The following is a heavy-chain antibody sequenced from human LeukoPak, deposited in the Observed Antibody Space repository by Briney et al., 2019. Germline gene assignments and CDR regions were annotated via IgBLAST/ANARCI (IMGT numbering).Heavy chain of an antibody. CDR1: GYTFTKYG. D-gene: IGHD2-2*01. J-gene: IGHJ4*02. Sequence: GASVKVSCKASGYTFTKYGISWVRQAPGQGLEWMGWISGYSGNTEYAQNVQGRVTMTTDTSASTVYMDLRSLGSDDTAVYFCARAHCSSTTCFFDYWGQGTLVTVSS. CDR2: ISGYSGNT. CDR3: ARAHCSSTTCFFDY. V-gene: IGHV1-18*01.